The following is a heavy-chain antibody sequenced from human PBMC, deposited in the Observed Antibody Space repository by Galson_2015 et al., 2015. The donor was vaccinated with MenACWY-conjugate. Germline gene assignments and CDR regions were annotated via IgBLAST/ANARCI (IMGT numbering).Heavy chain of an antibody. CDR1: GFTFSSYA. Sequence: SLRLSCAASGFTFSSYAMNWVRQAPGKGLERVSTISGGGDRTNYADSVKGRFTISRDNSKNTLYLQMNSLRAEDTAVYFCAKRGVYGSGTFYTNNWFDPWGQGTLVTVSS. J-gene: IGHJ5*02. CDR3: AKRGVYGSGTFYTNNWFDP. D-gene: IGHD3-10*01. CDR2: ISGGGDRT. V-gene: IGHV3-23*01.